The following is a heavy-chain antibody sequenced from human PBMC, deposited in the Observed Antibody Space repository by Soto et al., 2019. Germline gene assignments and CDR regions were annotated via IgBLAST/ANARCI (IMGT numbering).Heavy chain of an antibody. CDR3: AGIYSGSPGGTLRY. V-gene: IGHV4-39*07. CDR2: IYSTGST. CDR1: GGSIRSSSY. Sequence: QLQLQESGPGLVKPSETLSLTCSVSGGSIRSSSYWGWIRQPPGKGLEWIGSIYSTGSTYYNPSLKSRVTISVDTSKNQFSLKLSSVTAADTAVYYCAGIYSGSPGGTLRYWGQGTLVTVSS. D-gene: IGHD1-26*01. J-gene: IGHJ4*02.